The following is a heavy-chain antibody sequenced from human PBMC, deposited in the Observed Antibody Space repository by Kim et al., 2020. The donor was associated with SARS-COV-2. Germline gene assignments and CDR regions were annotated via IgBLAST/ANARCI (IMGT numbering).Heavy chain of an antibody. CDR2: ISAYNGNT. CDR3: AREAYDILTGYPYPHNWFDP. Sequence: ASVKVSCKASGYTFTSYGISWVRQAPGQGLEWMGWISAYNGNTNYAQKLQGRVTMTTDTSTSTAYMELRSLRSDDTAVYYCAREAYDILTGYPYPHNWFDPWGQGTLVTVSS. J-gene: IGHJ5*02. CDR1: GYTFTSYG. V-gene: IGHV1-18*01. D-gene: IGHD3-9*01.